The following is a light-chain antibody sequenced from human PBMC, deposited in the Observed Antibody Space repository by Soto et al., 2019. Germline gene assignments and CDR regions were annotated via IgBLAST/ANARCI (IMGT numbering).Light chain of an antibody. CDR1: SSNIGKNY. CDR3: GTWDSSLSAGV. Sequence: QSALTQPPSVSAAPGQKVTISCSGSSSNIGKNYVSWFQHLPGTAPKLLIYENYKRPSGIPDRFSGSKSGTSATLGITGLQTGDEADYYCGTWDSSLSAGVFGGGTQLTVL. J-gene: IGLJ3*02. CDR2: ENY. V-gene: IGLV1-51*02.